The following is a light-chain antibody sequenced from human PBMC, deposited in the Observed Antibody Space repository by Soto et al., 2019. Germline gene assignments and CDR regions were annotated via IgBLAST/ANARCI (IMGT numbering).Light chain of an antibody. CDR3: LQERGYPRT. V-gene: IGKV1-6*02. J-gene: IGKJ1*01. CDR2: AAS. CDR1: QDIRNE. Sequence: IQITQSPSSLSASVGDTVTITCRASQDIRNELSWYQQKPGTAPKFLIYAASSLHSGVPSRFRGSGSGTDFTLTISGLQPEYFATYYCLQERGYPRTFGQGTKVDIK.